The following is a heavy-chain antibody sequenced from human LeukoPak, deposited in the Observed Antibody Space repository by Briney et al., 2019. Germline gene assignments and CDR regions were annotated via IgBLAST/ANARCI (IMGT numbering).Heavy chain of an antibody. Sequence: ASVKVSCTASGYSFTDHGITWVRLAPGQGLEWMGWMSGYKGLTKYAQKFQGRVTMTTDTSTTTVYMELRSLRPDDTAVYYCARDVGSTSTNWFDSWGQGTLVTVSS. CDR2: MSGYKGLT. CDR3: ARDVGSTSTNWFDS. J-gene: IGHJ5*01. D-gene: IGHD2-2*01. CDR1: GYSFTDHG. V-gene: IGHV1-18*01.